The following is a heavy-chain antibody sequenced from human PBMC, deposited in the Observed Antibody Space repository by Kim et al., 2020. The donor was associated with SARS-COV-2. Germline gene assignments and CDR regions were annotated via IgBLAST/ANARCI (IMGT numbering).Heavy chain of an antibody. CDR3: ATYSSSWSGFDY. Sequence: GGSLRLSCAASGFTFSNFWMSWVRQAPGKGLEWVANIKQDGSEKYYVDSVKGRFTISRDNAKNSLYLHMNSLRAEDTAVYYCATYSSSWSGFDYWGQGT. CDR1: GFTFSNFW. D-gene: IGHD6-13*01. J-gene: IGHJ4*02. CDR2: IKQDGSEK. V-gene: IGHV3-7*01.